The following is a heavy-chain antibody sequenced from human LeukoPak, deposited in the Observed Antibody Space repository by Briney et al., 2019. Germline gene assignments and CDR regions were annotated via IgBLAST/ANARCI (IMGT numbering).Heavy chain of an antibody. D-gene: IGHD6-19*01. CDR3: ARDPSASIAVAGDY. V-gene: IGHV1-69*04. Sequence: AASVKVSCKASGGTFSSHTISWVRQAPGQGLECMGRIIPILGIASYAQKFQGRVTITADKSTSTAYMELSSLRSEDTAVYYCARDPSASIAVAGDYWGQGTLVTVSS. CDR2: IIPILGIA. CDR1: GGTFSSHT. J-gene: IGHJ4*02.